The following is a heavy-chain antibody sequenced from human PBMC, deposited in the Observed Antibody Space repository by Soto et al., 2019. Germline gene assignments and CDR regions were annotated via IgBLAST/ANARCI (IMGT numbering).Heavy chain of an antibody. V-gene: IGHV3-23*01. Sequence: EVNLLESGGDVVQPGGSMRFSCAASVFTFSSYAMNWVRVVPGKGLEWVSSVSANGRNTYYANSVKVRFSVSRDKSKKALFLQLDSLRVEDKAIYYCAKDLSSLGWLALGAPFDSGGQGTLVTDSS. CDR1: VFTFSSYA. CDR3: AKDLSSLGWLALGAPFDS. J-gene: IGHJ4*02. CDR2: VSANGRNT. D-gene: IGHD3-22*01.